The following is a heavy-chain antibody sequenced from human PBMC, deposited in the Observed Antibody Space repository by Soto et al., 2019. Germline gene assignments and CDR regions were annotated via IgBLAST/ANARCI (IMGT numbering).Heavy chain of an antibody. J-gene: IGHJ6*02. D-gene: IGHD2-21*02. CDR2: IYWDDDR. CDR3: VHSRCGGDCLQSYSSHYYYGMDI. CDR1: GFSLSTGGMG. V-gene: IGHV2-5*02. Sequence: QITLKESGPTLVKPTQTLTLTCTFSGFSLSTGGMGVGWIRQPPGKALEWLALIYWDDDRRYRPSLMSRLTIAKDTSKNQVVLTMTNMDPVDTATYYCVHSRCGGDCLQSYSSHYYYGMDIWGQGTTVTVSS.